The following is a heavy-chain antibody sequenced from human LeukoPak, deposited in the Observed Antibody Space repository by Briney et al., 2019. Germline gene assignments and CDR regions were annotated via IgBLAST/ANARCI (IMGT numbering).Heavy chain of an antibody. V-gene: IGHV1-69*01. CDR2: IIPIFGTA. CDR3: ARVAEDYDILTGYYPLYY. D-gene: IGHD3-9*01. Sequence: SVKVSCKASGGTFSSYAISWVRQAPGQGLEWMGGIIPIFGTANYAQKFQGRVTITADESTSTAYMELSSLRSEDTAVYYCARVAEDYDILTGYYPLYYCGQGTLVTVSS. CDR1: GGTFSSYA. J-gene: IGHJ4*02.